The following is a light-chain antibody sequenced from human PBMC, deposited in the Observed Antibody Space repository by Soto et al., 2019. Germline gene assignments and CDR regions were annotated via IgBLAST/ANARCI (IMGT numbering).Light chain of an antibody. J-gene: IGKJ5*01. V-gene: IGKV1-5*01. Sequence: DIQLTQSPSSLSASVGDTVTITCRAGQTIGTYLAWYQQKAGKAPKLLIYGVSTLHSGVPPRFSGSGSGAEFTLTVRSLQPDDFGTFYCQLYNTYAITFCQGTRLDI. CDR2: GVS. CDR1: QTIGTY. CDR3: QLYNTYAIT.